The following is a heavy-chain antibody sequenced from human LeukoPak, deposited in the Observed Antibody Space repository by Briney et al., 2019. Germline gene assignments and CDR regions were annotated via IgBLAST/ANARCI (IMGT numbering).Heavy chain of an antibody. J-gene: IGHJ4*02. D-gene: IGHD5-18*01. CDR2: IIPIFGTA. CDR1: GGTFSSYA. V-gene: IGHV1-69*13. CDR3: ARGDTADPYYFDY. Sequence: VKVSCKASGGTFSSYAISWVRQAPGQGLEWMGGIIPIFGTANYAQKFQGRVTITADESTSTAYMELSSLRSEDTAVYYCARGDTADPYYFDYWGREPWSPSPQ.